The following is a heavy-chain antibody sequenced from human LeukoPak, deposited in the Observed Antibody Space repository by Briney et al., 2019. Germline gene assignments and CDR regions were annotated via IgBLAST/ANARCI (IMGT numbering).Heavy chain of an antibody. CDR3: ARRRARGSYSYYFDY. V-gene: IGHV4-30-4*07. D-gene: IGHD1-26*01. J-gene: IGHJ4*02. Sequence: SETLSLTCTVSGGSISSGGYSWSWIRQPPGKGLEWIGYIYYSGSTYYNPSLKSRVTISVDTSKNQFSLKLSSVTAADTAVYYCARRRARGSYSYYFDYWGQGTLVTVPS. CDR1: GGSISSGGYS. CDR2: IYYSGST.